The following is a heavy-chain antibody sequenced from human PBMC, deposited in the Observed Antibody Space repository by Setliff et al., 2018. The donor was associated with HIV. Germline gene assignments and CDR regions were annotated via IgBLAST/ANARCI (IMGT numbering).Heavy chain of an antibody. Sequence: ASVKVSCKTFGYSFTAYQMHWLRQAPGQGLEWMGRINRDNGGIDYAQKFQGRVTVTRDTSINTAYTELSSLRYDDTAIYYCARSPGPYSGTTDYWGQGTLVTVSS. CDR2: INRDNGGI. CDR3: ARSPGPYSGTTDY. D-gene: IGHD1-26*01. V-gene: IGHV1-2*06. J-gene: IGHJ4*02. CDR1: GYSFTAYQ.